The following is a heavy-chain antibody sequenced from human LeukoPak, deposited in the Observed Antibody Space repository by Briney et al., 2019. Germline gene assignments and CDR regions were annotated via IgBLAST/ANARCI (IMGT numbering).Heavy chain of an antibody. V-gene: IGHV3-30*18. J-gene: IGHJ5*02. CDR1: GFTFSSYG. D-gene: IGHD1-26*01. CDR3: AKVISGSYAGWFDP. Sequence: EGSLRLSCAASGFTFSSYGMHWVRQAPGKGLEWVAVISYDGSNKYYADSVKGRFTISRDNSKNTLYLQMNSLRAEDTAVYYCAKVISGSYAGWFDPWGQGTLVTVSS. CDR2: ISYDGSNK.